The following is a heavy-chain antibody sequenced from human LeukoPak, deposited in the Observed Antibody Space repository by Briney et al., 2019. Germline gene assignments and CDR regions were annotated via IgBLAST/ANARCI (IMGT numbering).Heavy chain of an antibody. CDR1: GDSISSYY. D-gene: IGHD5-12*01. V-gene: IGHV4-59*01. Sequence: SETLSLTCTVSGDSISSYYWSWIRQPPGKGLEWIGYIFYSGSTNYNPSLKSRVTISIDTSKNQFSLKLSSVTAADTAVYYCARGPLDSGYTYFDYWGQGTLVSVAS. CDR2: IFYSGST. CDR3: ARGPLDSGYTYFDY. J-gene: IGHJ4*02.